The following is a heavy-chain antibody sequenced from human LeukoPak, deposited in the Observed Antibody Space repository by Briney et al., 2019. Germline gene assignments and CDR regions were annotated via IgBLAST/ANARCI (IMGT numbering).Heavy chain of an antibody. J-gene: IGHJ4*02. Sequence: GGSLRLSCAPSGFTFSDYWMNWVRQAPGKGLEWVATIKEDGSEKYYVDSVKGRFSISRDNAKNSLYLQMNSLRAEDTAVYSCATSGRSPGWGQGTLVTVSS. CDR2: IKEDGSEK. V-gene: IGHV3-7*05. D-gene: IGHD1-26*01. CDR3: ATSGRSPG. CDR1: GFTFSDYW.